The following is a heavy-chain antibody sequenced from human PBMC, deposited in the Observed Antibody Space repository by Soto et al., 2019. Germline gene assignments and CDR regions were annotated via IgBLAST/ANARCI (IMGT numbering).Heavy chain of an antibody. Sequence: QVQLVQSGAEVKKPGSSVKVSCKASGGTFSSYAISWVRQAPVQGLEWMGGIMPIFGTANYAQKFQGRVTITTDESTSTAYMELRSLRSEDTAVYYCASGYYYDSSGYYSRYYFDYWGQGTLVTVSS. CDR3: ASGYYYDSSGYYSRYYFDY. V-gene: IGHV1-69*01. D-gene: IGHD3-22*01. CDR2: IMPIFGTA. J-gene: IGHJ4*02. CDR1: GGTFSSYA.